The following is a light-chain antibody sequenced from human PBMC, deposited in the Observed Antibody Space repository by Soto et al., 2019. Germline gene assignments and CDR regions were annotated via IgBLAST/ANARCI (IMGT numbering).Light chain of an antibody. CDR2: DVN. J-gene: IGLJ2*01. Sequence: QSALTQPASVSGSPGQSITISCTGTSSDIGAYNFVSWYQQHPGKAPKLMLYDVNIRPSGVSNRFSGSKSGNTASLTISGLQAEDEPDYYCTSWTTSNTMIFGGGTKLTVL. CDR3: TSWTTSNTMI. V-gene: IGLV2-14*03. CDR1: SSDIGAYNF.